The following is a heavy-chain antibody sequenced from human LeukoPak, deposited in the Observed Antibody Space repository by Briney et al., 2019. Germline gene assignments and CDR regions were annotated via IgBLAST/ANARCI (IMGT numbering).Heavy chain of an antibody. V-gene: IGHV4-59*01. Sequence: SETLSLTCTVSGGSISGYYFSWIRQPPGKGLEWIGFIYYSGSTTYNPSLKSRVTISVDTSKNQFSLNLTSVTAADTAVYYCAGGESGGSGWFDPWGQGTLVTVSS. D-gene: IGHD2-15*01. CDR2: IYYSGST. J-gene: IGHJ5*02. CDR1: GGSISGYY. CDR3: AGGESGGSGWFDP.